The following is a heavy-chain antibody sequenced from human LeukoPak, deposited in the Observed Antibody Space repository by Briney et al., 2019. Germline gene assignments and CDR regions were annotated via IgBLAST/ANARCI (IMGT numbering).Heavy chain of an antibody. CDR3: ARTWNFHYFDY. CDR2: INSDGGST. CDR1: GFTFSSHW. J-gene: IGHJ4*02. Sequence: GGSLRLSCSASGFTFSSHWMHWVRQAPGKGLVWVSRINSDGGSTSYADSVKGRFTISRDNAKNSLYLQMNSLRAEDTAVYYCARTWNFHYFDYWGQGTLVTVSS. D-gene: IGHD1-7*01. V-gene: IGHV3-74*01.